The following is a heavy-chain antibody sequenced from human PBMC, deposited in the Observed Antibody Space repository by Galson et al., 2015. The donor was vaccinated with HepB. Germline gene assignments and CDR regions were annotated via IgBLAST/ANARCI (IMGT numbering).Heavy chain of an antibody. CDR3: ARGGASSRYFDS. Sequence: LSLTCTVSGGSINNYWSWIRQPPGKGLEWVGWIYYSGTTNYSPSLKSRVTISVDTSNNQFSLKLSSVTAADTAVYYCARGGASSRYFDSWGQGTLVTVSS. CDR2: IYYSGTT. V-gene: IGHV4-59*01. CDR1: GGSINNY. J-gene: IGHJ4*02. D-gene: IGHD2-2*01.